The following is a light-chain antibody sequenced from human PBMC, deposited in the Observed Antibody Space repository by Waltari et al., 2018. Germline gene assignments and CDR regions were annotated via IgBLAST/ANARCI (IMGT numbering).Light chain of an antibody. J-gene: IGLJ2*01. V-gene: IGLV1-44*01. CDR2: SNN. CDR3: ATWDDSLNGL. Sequence: SVLTQPPSVSGTPGQRVSISCSGSSSHLGSKSATWYQQVQGTAPKLLIYSNNQRPSGVPDRFSGSKSGTSASLAISGLQSEDEADYYCATWDDSLNGLFGGGTKLTVL. CDR1: SSHLGSKS.